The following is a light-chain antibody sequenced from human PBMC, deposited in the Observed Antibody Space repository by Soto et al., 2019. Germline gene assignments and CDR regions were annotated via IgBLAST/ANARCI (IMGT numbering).Light chain of an antibody. CDR2: KAS. J-gene: IGKJ1*01. CDR1: QSISSW. CDR3: QQYNSYST. V-gene: IGKV1-5*03. Sequence: DIQMTQSPSTLSASVGDRVTITCRASQSISSWLAWYQQKPGKAPKLLIYKASSLESGVPSRFSGSGYGTEFTLTISSLQPDEFATYYCQQYNSYSTFGQGTKVEIK.